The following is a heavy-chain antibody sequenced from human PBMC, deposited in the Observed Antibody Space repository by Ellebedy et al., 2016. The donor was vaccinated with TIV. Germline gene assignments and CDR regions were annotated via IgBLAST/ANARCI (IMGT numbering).Heavy chain of an antibody. Sequence: GESLKISCAASGFTFSSYGMHWVRQAPGKGLEWVAVIWNDGSNKKNADSVKGRFTIPRDNSKNTLYLQMNSLRDEDTAVYYCAKNPADGNYLNAFEIWGRGTMVTVSS. CDR1: GFTFSSYG. CDR2: IWNDGSNK. CDR3: AKNPADGNYLNAFEI. V-gene: IGHV3-33*06. J-gene: IGHJ3*02. D-gene: IGHD5-24*01.